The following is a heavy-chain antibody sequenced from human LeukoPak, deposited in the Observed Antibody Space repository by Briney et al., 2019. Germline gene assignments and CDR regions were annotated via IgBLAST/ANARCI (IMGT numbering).Heavy chain of an antibody. D-gene: IGHD4-17*01. V-gene: IGHV4-39*07. CDR3: ARHLYYGDYGPLGY. CDR1: GGSISSSSYY. Sequence: PSETLSLTCTVSGGSISSSSYYWGWIRQPPGKGLEWIGSIYYSGSTYYNPSLKSRVTISVDTSKDQFSLKLSSVTAADTAVYYCARHLYYGDYGPLGYWGQGTLVTVSS. J-gene: IGHJ4*02. CDR2: IYYSGST.